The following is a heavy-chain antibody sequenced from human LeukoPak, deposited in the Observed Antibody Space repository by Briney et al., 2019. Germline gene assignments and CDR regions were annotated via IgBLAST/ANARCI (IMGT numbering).Heavy chain of an antibody. Sequence: GASVKVSCKASGYTFTGYYMHWVRQAPGRGLEWMGWINPNSGGTNYAQKFQGRVTMTRDTSISTAYMELSRLRSDDTAVYYCARDQVTDGSGSYAEPLFDYWGQGTLVTVSS. CDR3: ARDQVTDGSGSYAEPLFDY. V-gene: IGHV1-2*02. D-gene: IGHD3-10*01. CDR1: GYTFTGYY. CDR2: INPNSGGT. J-gene: IGHJ4*02.